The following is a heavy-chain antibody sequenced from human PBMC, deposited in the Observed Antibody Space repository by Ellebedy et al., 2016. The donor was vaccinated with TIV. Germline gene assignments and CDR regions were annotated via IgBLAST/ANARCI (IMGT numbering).Heavy chain of an antibody. CDR1: GFTFRNYA. V-gene: IGHV3-23*01. CDR3: ARDKGRPAATLDV. CDR2: IGGSGENT. J-gene: IGHJ6*02. D-gene: IGHD2-15*01. Sequence: ESLKISCAASGFTFRNYAINWVRQAPGKGLEWVSVIGGSGENTFYADSVKGRFTISRDNSMNTLHLQMNSLRVDDTAIYYCARDKGRPAATLDVWGQGTTVTVSS.